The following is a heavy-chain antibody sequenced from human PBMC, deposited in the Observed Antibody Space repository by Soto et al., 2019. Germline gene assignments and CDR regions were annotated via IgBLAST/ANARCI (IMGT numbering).Heavy chain of an antibody. Sequence: EVQLVESGGGLVKPGGSLRLSCAASGFTFSSYSMNWVRQAPGKGLEWVSSISSSSSYIYYADSVEGRFTISRDNAKNSLYLQMIRLRAEDTAVYYCARGLVLRFLEWLSPLGYWGQGTLVTVSS. CDR2: ISSSSSYI. CDR3: ARGLVLRFLEWLSPLGY. CDR1: GFTFSSYS. V-gene: IGHV3-21*01. D-gene: IGHD3-3*01. J-gene: IGHJ4*02.